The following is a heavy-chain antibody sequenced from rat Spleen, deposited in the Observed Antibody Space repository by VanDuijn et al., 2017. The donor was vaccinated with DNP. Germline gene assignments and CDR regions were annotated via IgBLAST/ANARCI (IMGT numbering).Heavy chain of an antibody. CDR1: GFTFSNYG. CDR2: ISYEGSST. Sequence: EVQLVESGGGPVQPGRSLKLSCAASGFTFSNYGMAWVRQAPTKGLEWVATISYEGSSTYYGDSVKGRFTISRDNAKSTLYLQMNSLRSEDTATYYCTRDRDYYSSYVMDAWGQGASVTVSS. CDR3: TRDRDYYSSYVMDA. D-gene: IGHD1-2*01. J-gene: IGHJ4*01. V-gene: IGHV5-29*01.